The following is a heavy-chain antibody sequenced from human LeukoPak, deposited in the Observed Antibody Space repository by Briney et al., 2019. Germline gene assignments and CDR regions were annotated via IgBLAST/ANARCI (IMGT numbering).Heavy chain of an antibody. V-gene: IGHV3-33*01. Sequence: GGSLRLSCAASGFTFSSYGMHWVRQAPGKGPEWVAVIWYDGSNKYYADSVKGRFTISRDNAKNSLYLQMNSLRDEDTAVYYCPRDRYFDYWGQGTLVTVSS. CDR3: PRDRYFDY. CDR2: IWYDGSNK. CDR1: GFTFSSYG. J-gene: IGHJ4*02.